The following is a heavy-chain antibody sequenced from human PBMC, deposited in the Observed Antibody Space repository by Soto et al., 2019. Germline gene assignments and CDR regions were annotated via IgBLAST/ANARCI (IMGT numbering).Heavy chain of an antibody. D-gene: IGHD4-17*01. CDR3: ARDPTNDYGADSFED. CDR2: IIPSYDRA. Sequence: SSVKVSCKASGDAFMSYAISWVRQAPGQGLEYMGGIIPSYDRAKYAQKFQGRLTVSADVYTSSVYMELSSLRSEDTAVYFCARDPTNDYGADSFEDWGQGPKVTVSS. V-gene: IGHV1-69*13. J-gene: IGHJ4*02. CDR1: GDAFMSYA.